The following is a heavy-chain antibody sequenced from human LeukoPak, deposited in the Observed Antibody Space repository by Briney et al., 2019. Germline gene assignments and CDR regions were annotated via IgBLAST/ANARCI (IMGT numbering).Heavy chain of an antibody. V-gene: IGHV4-34*01. CDR3: ASLQGYSYDDY. Sequence: PSETLSLTCTVSGGSISGYYWSWIRQPPGQGLEWIGEINHSGSTNYNPSLKSRVTISVDTPKNQFSLKLSSVTAADTAVYYCASLQGYSYDDYWGQGTLVTVSS. CDR2: INHSGST. D-gene: IGHD5-18*01. J-gene: IGHJ4*02. CDR1: GGSISGYY.